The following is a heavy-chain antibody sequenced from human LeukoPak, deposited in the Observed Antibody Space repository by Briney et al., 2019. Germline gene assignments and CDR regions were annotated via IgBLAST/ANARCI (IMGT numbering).Heavy chain of an antibody. Sequence: SQTLSLTCTVSGGSISSDSYYWTWIRQPAGKGLEWIGRVHTSGSSDFNPSLKSRVSISLDTSKNQFSLKLSSVTVADTAVYYCARGYTYGHGAMFDYWGQGTLVTVSP. CDR2: VHTSGSS. D-gene: IGHD5-18*01. CDR3: ARGYTYGHGAMFDY. J-gene: IGHJ4*02. V-gene: IGHV4-61*02. CDR1: GGSISSDSYY.